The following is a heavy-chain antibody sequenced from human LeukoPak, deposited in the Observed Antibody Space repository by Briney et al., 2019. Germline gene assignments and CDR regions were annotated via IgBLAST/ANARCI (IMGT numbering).Heavy chain of an antibody. J-gene: IGHJ3*02. CDR2: IVVGSGNT. CDR3: ARDRGDTAMVGDDAFDI. CDR1: GFTFTSSA. D-gene: IGHD5-18*01. V-gene: IGHV1-58*02. Sequence: GTSVKVSCKASGFTFTSSAMQWVRQARGQRLEWIGWIVVGSGNTNYAQKFQGRVTITADKSTSTAYMELSSLRSEDTAVYYCARDRGDTAMVGDDAFDIWGQGTMVTVSS.